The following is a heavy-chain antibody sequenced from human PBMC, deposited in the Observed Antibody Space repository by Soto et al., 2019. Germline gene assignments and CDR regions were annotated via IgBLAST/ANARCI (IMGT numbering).Heavy chain of an antibody. J-gene: IGHJ3*02. CDR2: IIPILGIA. CDR3: ARAVVVVVAATADAFDI. V-gene: IGHV1-69*02. CDR1: GGTFSSYT. D-gene: IGHD2-15*01. Sequence: QVQLVQSGAEVKKPGSSVKVSCKASGGTFSSYTISWVRQAPGQGLEWMGRIIPILGIANYAQKFQGRVMITAGKSTSTAYRELSSLRSWDTAVYYCARAVVVVVAATADAFDIWGQGTMVTVSS.